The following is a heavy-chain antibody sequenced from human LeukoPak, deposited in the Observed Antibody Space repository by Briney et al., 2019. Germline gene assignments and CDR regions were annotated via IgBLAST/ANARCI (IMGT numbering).Heavy chain of an antibody. D-gene: IGHD1-1*01. CDR1: GFTFSSYS. J-gene: IGHJ4*02. V-gene: IGHV3-64D*06. CDR3: VRRMATIDF. CDR2: INDNGDST. Sequence: GGSLRLSCSASGFTFSSYSMHWVRQAPGKGLEYVSAINDNGDSTYYADSVKGRFTISRDNSKSTLYLQVSSLRAEDTALYYCVRRMATIDFWGQGTLVTVSS.